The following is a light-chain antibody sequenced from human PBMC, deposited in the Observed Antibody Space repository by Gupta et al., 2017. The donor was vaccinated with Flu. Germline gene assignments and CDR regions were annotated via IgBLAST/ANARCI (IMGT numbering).Light chain of an antibody. Sequence: PGTLSLSPGDRATLSCRASQSVGTYLAWYQQKAGQSPRLVIYDSSKRATGTPSRFSGSGSGTDFTLTISRLEPEDFAVYYCQQRSDWPRTFGQGTKLEI. CDR3: QQRSDWPRT. V-gene: IGKV3-11*01. CDR1: QSVGTY. CDR2: DSS. J-gene: IGKJ2*01.